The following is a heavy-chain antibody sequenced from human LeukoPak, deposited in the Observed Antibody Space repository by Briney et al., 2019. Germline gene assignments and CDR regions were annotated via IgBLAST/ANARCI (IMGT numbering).Heavy chain of an antibody. D-gene: IGHD2-15*01. V-gene: IGHV3-15*01. CDR2: IKSKTDGGTT. CDR1: GFTFSNAW. Sequence: PGGSLRLSCAASGFTFSNAWMSWVRQAPGKWLEWVGRIKSKTDGGTTDYAAPVKGRFTISRDDSKNTLYLQMNSLKTEDTAVYYCTTEPKDIVVVVAATRDYWGQGTLVTVSS. J-gene: IGHJ4*02. CDR3: TTEPKDIVVVVAATRDY.